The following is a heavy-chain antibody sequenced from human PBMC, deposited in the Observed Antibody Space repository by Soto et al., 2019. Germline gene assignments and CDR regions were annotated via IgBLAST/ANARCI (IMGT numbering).Heavy chain of an antibody. J-gene: IGHJ6*02. CDR2: IYWDDDK. V-gene: IGHV2-5*02. CDR1: GFSLSTSGVG. Sequence: QITLKESGPTLVKPTQTLTLTCTFSGFSLSTSGVGVGWIRQPPGKALEWLALIYWDDDKRYSPSLKSRLTITNDTSKNQAVLTMTNMDPVDTATYYCAHNNPLLWPYGMDVWGQGTTVTVSS. D-gene: IGHD3-16*01. CDR3: AHNNPLLWPYGMDV.